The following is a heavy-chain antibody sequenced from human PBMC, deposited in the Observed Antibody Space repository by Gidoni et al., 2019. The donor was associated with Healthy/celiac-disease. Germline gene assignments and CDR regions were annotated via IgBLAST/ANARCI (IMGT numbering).Heavy chain of an antibody. CDR3: ASGGRFLEWLLGFFR. J-gene: IGHJ4*02. CDR1: GFTFSSYA. Sequence: EVQLLESGGGLVHPGGSLRLSCAASGFTFSSYAMSWVRQAPGKGLEWVSAISGSGGRTYYADSVKGRFTISRDNSKNTLCLQMNSLRAEDTAVYYCASGGRFLEWLLGFFRWGQGTLVTVSS. V-gene: IGHV3-23*01. CDR2: ISGSGGRT. D-gene: IGHD3-3*01.